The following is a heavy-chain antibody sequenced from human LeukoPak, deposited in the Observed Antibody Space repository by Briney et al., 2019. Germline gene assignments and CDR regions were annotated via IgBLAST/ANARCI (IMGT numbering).Heavy chain of an antibody. V-gene: IGHV3-48*01. Sequence: GGSLRLSCAASGFTFSSYSMSWDRQAPEKGLEWVSFISSSSNTKYNADSVKGRFTISRDNAKNSLNLQMNSLRAEDTAVYYCAKDSYQGDWGLDAFDVWGQGTMVTVSS. J-gene: IGHJ3*01. CDR2: ISSSSNTK. D-gene: IGHD2-21*02. CDR1: GFTFSSYS. CDR3: AKDSYQGDWGLDAFDV.